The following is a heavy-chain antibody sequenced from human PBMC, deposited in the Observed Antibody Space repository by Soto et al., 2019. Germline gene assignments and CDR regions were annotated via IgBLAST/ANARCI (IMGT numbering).Heavy chain of an antibody. J-gene: IGHJ6*02. Sequence: SQTLSLTCAISGDSLSSNSAAWNWIRQSPSRGLEWLGRTYYRSKWNNDYAVSVKSRITINPDTSKNQVSLQLNSVTPEDTAVYYCARDRAYSSSWYDYYGMDVWGQGTTVTVSS. CDR1: GDSLSSNSAA. V-gene: IGHV6-1*01. D-gene: IGHD6-13*01. CDR3: ARDRAYSSSWYDYYGMDV. CDR2: TYYRSKWNN.